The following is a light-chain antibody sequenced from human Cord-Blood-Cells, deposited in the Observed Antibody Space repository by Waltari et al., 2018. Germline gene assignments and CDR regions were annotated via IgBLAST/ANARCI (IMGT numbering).Light chain of an antibody. V-gene: IGLV3-25*03. CDR3: QSADSSGTYV. J-gene: IGLJ1*01. CDR1: ALPKQY. CDR2: KDR. Sequence: SYERTQPPSVSVSPGQTARITCSGDALPKQYAYWYQQKPGQAPVRVIYKDRERPSGIPERFSGSSSGTTVTLTISGVQAEDEADYYCQSADSSGTYVFGTGTKVTVL.